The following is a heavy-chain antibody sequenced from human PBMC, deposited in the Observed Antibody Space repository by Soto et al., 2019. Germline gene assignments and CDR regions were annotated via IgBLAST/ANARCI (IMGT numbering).Heavy chain of an antibody. CDR3: ARDLHGATVGAFDI. V-gene: IGHV3-11*01. J-gene: IGHJ3*02. CDR1: GFDFSDYY. CDR2: ISSSGSTI. D-gene: IGHD4-17*01. Sequence: PGGSLRLSCAASGFDFSDYYMTWIRQAPGKGLEWVSYISSSGSTIYYADSVKGRFTISRDNAKNSLYLQMNSLRAEDTAVYYRARDLHGATVGAFDIWGQGTMVTVSS.